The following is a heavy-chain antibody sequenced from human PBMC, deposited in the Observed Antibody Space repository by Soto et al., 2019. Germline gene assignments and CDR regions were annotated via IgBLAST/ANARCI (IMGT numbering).Heavy chain of an antibody. CDR2: IWYDGSKE. CDR1: GFTFSSYG. V-gene: IGHV3-33*01. CDR3: ARDRDYFDTSGYYYYFDH. J-gene: IGHJ4*02. D-gene: IGHD3-22*01. Sequence: QVQLVESGGGVVQPGRSLRLSCAASGFTFSSYGMHWVRQAPGKGLEWVAVIWYDGSKEYYADSVKGRFTISRDNSKNTVYLQMNSPRAEDTAVYYCARDRDYFDTSGYYYYFDHWGQGTLVTVSS.